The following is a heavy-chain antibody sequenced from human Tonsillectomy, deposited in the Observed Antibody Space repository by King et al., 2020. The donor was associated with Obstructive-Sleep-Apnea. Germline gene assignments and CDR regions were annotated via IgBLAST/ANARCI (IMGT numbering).Heavy chain of an antibody. CDR1: GGSISSSSYY. Sequence: LQLQESGPGLVKPSETLSLTCTVSGGSISSSSYYWGWIRQPPGKGLEGIGSIYYSGITYYNPSLKSRVTISVDTSKNQFSLKLSSVTAADTAVYYCARWYKGTGRFFDYWGQGALATVSS. D-gene: IGHD1-14*01. J-gene: IGHJ4*02. V-gene: IGHV4-39*07. CDR2: IYYSGIT. CDR3: ARWYKGTGRFFDY.